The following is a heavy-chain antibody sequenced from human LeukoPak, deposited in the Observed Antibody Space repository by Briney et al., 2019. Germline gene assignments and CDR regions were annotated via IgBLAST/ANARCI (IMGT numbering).Heavy chain of an antibody. J-gene: IGHJ4*02. Sequence: PSETLSLTCTVSGGSISSYYWSWIRQPPGKGLEWIGYIYYSGSTNYNPSLKSRVTISVDTSKNQFSLKLSSVTTADTAVYYCVRDRGYSYTDYWGQGTLVTVSS. D-gene: IGHD5-18*01. CDR2: IYYSGST. CDR3: VRDRGYSYTDY. V-gene: IGHV4-59*01. CDR1: GGSISSYY.